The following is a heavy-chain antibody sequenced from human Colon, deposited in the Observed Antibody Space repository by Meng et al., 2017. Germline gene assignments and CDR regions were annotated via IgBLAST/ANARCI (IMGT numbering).Heavy chain of an antibody. CDR3: ANLGYCSGGSCYSFEAAKTSNWFDP. D-gene: IGHD2-15*01. V-gene: IGHV3-23*01. Sequence: GGSLRLSCAASGFTFSSYAMSWVRQAPGKGLEWVSAISGSGGSTYYADSVKGRFTISRDNSKNTLYLQMNSLRAEDTAVYYCANLGYCSGGSCYSFEAAKTSNWFDPWGQGTLVTVSS. CDR2: ISGSGGST. J-gene: IGHJ5*02. CDR1: GFTFSSYA.